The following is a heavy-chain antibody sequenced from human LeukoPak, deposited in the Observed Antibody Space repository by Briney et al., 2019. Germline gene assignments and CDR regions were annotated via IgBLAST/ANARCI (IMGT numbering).Heavy chain of an antibody. CDR1: GGSLSSYY. CDR3: ARDIPLPYSSGVGFDY. Sequence: PSETLSLTCTVSGGSLSSYYWSWIRQPPGKGLEWIGYIYYSGSTNYNPSLQSRVTISVDTSKNQFSLKLSSVTAADTAVYYCARDIPLPYSSGVGFDYWGQGTLVTVSS. D-gene: IGHD6-19*01. V-gene: IGHV4-59*01. CDR2: IYYSGST. J-gene: IGHJ4*02.